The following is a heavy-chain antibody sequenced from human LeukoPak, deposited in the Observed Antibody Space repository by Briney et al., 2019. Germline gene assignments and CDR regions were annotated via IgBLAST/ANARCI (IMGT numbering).Heavy chain of an antibody. Sequence: GGSLRLSCAASGFTFSSYGMHWVRQAPGKGLEWVSVIYSGGSTYYADSVKGRFTISRDNSKNTVFLQMNSLRADDTAVYYCARDLTVGYFGELGYWGQGTLVTVSS. V-gene: IGHV3-53*01. CDR2: IYSGGST. J-gene: IGHJ4*02. CDR1: GFTFSSYG. D-gene: IGHD3-10*01. CDR3: ARDLTVGYFGELGY.